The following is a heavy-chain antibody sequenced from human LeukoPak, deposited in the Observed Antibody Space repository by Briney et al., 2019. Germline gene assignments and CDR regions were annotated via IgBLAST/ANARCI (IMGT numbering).Heavy chain of an antibody. CDR3: ARDRSSGY. Sequence: PGGSLRLSCAPSGFTFSSYWMSWVRQAPGKGLEWVANINQDGSEKYYVDSVKGRFTISRDNAKNSLYLQMNSLRAEDTAVYYCARDRSSGYWGQGTLVTVSS. CDR1: GFTFSSYW. D-gene: IGHD6-13*01. CDR2: INQDGSEK. V-gene: IGHV3-7*01. J-gene: IGHJ4*02.